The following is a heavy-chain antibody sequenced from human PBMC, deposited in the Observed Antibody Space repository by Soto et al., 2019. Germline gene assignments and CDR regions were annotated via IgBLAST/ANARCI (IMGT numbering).Heavy chain of an antibody. D-gene: IGHD3-22*01. V-gene: IGHV5-10-1*01. CDR2: IDPGDSYT. J-gene: IGHJ4*02. CDR3: AGLNMAYDSSGYNDY. CDR1: GYSFTSYW. Sequence: PGESLKISCKGSGYSFTSYWNSWVRQMSGKGLEWVGRIDPGDSYTNYSPSIQGHVPISADKCNSTAYLEWRSLKASEPAMYYCAGLNMAYDSSGYNDYWGQGTLVTVSS.